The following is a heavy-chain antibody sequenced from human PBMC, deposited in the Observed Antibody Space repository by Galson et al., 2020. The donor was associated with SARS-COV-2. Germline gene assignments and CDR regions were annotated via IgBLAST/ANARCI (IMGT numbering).Heavy chain of an antibody. D-gene: IGHD4-17*01. J-gene: IGHJ4*02. CDR1: SYYA. Sequence: SYYAMSCVRQAPGKGLEWVSGISGSGISTYYADSVKGRFTISRDNSKNTLYLQMNSLRAEDTAVYYCAKDRGDYDTVDYWGQGTVVTVSS. V-gene: IGHV3-23*01. CDR3: AKDRGDYDTVDY. CDR2: ISGSGIST.